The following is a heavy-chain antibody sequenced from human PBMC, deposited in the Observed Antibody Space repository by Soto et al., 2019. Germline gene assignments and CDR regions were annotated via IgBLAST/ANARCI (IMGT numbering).Heavy chain of an antibody. CDR1: GYTFTSYD. D-gene: IGHD3-3*01. CDR3: ARGSAIFGVVILCFDP. CDR2: MNPNSGNT. V-gene: IGHV1-8*01. Sequence: ASVKVSCEASGYTFTSYDSNWVRQATGQGLEWMGWMNPNSGNTGYAQKFQGRVTMTRNTSISTAYMELSSLRSEDTAVYYCARGSAIFGVVILCFDPWGQGTLVTVSS. J-gene: IGHJ5*02.